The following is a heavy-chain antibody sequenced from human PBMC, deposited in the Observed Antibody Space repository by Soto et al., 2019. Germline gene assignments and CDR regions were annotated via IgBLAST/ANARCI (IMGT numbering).Heavy chain of an antibody. CDR3: ARGYCSSTSCYSFWFDP. CDR2: INHSGST. J-gene: IGHJ5*02. CDR1: GGSFSGYY. V-gene: IGHV4-34*01. Sequence: PSETLSLTCAVYGGSFSGYYWSWIRQPPGKGLEWIGEINHSGSTNYNPSLKSRVTISVDTSKNQFSLKLSSVTAADTAVYYCARGYCSSTSCYSFWFDPWGQGTLLTVSS. D-gene: IGHD2-2*01.